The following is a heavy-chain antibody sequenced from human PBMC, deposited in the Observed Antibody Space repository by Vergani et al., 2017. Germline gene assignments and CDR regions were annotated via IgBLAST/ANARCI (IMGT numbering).Heavy chain of an antibody. Sequence: EVQLVESGGGLVKPGGSLRLSCAASGFTFISYSMNWVRQAPGKGLEWVSSISSSSSYIYYADSVKGRFTISRDNAKNSLYLQMNSLRAEDTAVYYCARVGQGLELYDAFDIWGQGTMVTVSS. CDR1: GFTFISYS. CDR3: ARVGQGLELYDAFDI. CDR2: ISSSSSYI. D-gene: IGHD1-7*01. V-gene: IGHV3-21*01. J-gene: IGHJ3*02.